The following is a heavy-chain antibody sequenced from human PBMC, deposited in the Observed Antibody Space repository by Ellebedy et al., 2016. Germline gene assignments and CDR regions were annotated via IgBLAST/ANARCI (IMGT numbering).Heavy chain of an antibody. Sequence: SETLSLTCTVSGDSISTSNTYWGWIRQPPGKGLEWVGSIYYSGSTYYNPSLRGRVTISIDTSKNQFSLKLSSVTAADTAVYFCGDPPAGYWGQGILVTVSS. J-gene: IGHJ4*02. CDR3: GDPPAGY. V-gene: IGHV4-39*07. CDR1: GDSISTSNTY. CDR2: IYYSGST.